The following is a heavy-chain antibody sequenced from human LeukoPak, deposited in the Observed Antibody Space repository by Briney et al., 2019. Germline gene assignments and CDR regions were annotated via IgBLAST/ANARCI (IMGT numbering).Heavy chain of an antibody. Sequence: PSETLSLTCAVYGGSFSGYYWSWIRQPPGKGLEWIGEINHSGSTNYNPSLKSRVTISVDTSKNQSSLKLSSVTAADTAVYYCARAGETAIFDYWGQGTLVTVSS. V-gene: IGHV4-34*01. D-gene: IGHD2-21*02. J-gene: IGHJ4*02. CDR2: INHSGST. CDR3: ARAGETAIFDY. CDR1: GGSFSGYY.